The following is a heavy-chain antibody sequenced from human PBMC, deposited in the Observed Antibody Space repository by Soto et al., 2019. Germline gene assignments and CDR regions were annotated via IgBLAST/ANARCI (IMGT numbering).Heavy chain of an antibody. CDR3: TTRGALGY. CDR2: IKSKTDGGTI. CDR1: DLSFSNAY. D-gene: IGHD2-15*01. Sequence: EVQLVESGGGLVKPGESLRLSCAASDLSFSNAYINWVRQAPGKGLEWVGRIKSKTDGGTIDYAALVKGRFIISRDDSSNTVYLQMNSLKTEDTAVYYCTTRGALGYWGQGTLVTVSS. V-gene: IGHV3-15*07. J-gene: IGHJ4*02.